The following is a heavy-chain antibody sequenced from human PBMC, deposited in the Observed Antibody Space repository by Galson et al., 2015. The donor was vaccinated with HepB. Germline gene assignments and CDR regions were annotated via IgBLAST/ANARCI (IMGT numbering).Heavy chain of an antibody. CDR1: GLSFSSYA. V-gene: IGHV3-30-3*01. J-gene: IGHJ6*02. CDR2: ISYDGTNK. CDR3: ARAPGTTNYGMDV. D-gene: IGHD1-7*01. Sequence: SLRLSCAASGLSFSSYAMHWVRQAPGKGLEWGAVISYDGTNKYYADSVKGRFTISRDSSKNTVYLQMNSLRAEDTALYYCARAPGTTNYGMDVWGQGTTVTVSS.